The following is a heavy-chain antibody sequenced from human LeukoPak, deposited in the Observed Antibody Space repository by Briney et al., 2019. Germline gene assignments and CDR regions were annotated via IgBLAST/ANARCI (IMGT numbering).Heavy chain of an antibody. V-gene: IGHV3-23*01. CDR3: ARGGGLLVAATFDY. D-gene: IGHD2-15*01. CDR2: ISGSGGNT. J-gene: IGHJ4*02. Sequence: GKSLRLSCAASGFTFSSYAMSWVRQAPGKGLEWVSVISGSGGNTYYADSVKGRFTISRDKSKNTLYLQMNGLRAEDTAVYYCARGGGLLVAATFDYWGQGTLVTVSS. CDR1: GFTFSSYA.